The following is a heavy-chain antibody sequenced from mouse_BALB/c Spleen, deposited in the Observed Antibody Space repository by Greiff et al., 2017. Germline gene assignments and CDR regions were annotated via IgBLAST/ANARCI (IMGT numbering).Heavy chain of an antibody. CDR2: INPSNGCT. V-gene: IGHV1S81*02. J-gene: IGHJ1*01. Sequence: QVQLQQSGAELVKPGASVKLSCKASGYTFTSYYMYWVKQRPGQGLEWIGEINPSNGCTNFNEKFKSKATLTVDKSSSTAYMQLSSLTSEDSAVYYCTRSGVVAWYFDVWGAGTTVTVSS. CDR3: TRSGVVAWYFDV. CDR1: GYTFTSYY. D-gene: IGHD1-1*01.